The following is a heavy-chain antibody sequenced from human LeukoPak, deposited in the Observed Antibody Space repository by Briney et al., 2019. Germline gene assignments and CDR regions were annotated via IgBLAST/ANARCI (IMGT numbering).Heavy chain of an antibody. CDR2: IIPIFGTA. Sequence: GSSVKVSCKASGGSFSSYAISWVRQAPGQGLEWMGGIIPIFGTANYAQKFQGRVTITADESTSTAYMELSSLRSEDTAVYYCAKDTGSYSSSWLFDYWGQGTLVTVSS. CDR1: GGSFSSYA. J-gene: IGHJ4*02. V-gene: IGHV1-69*01. D-gene: IGHD6-13*01. CDR3: AKDTGSYSSSWLFDY.